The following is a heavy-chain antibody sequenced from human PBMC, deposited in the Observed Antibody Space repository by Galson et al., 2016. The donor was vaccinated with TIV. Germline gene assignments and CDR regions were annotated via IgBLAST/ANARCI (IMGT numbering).Heavy chain of an antibody. CDR1: GFNFGFYG. V-gene: IGHV3-23*01. CDR2: ISGSGEST. Sequence: SLRLSCAASGFNFGFYGMHWVRQAPGKGLEWVSAISGSGESTFFADSVKGRFTISRDNSKNTVYLQMNSLRADDTAVYYRAKVLGFGGVFNWFDPWGQGTLVTVSS. J-gene: IGHJ5*02. D-gene: IGHD3-10*01. CDR3: AKVLGFGGVFNWFDP.